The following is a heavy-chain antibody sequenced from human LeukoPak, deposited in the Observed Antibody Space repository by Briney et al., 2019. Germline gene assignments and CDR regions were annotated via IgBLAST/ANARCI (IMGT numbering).Heavy chain of an antibody. CDR2: IYTSGST. Sequence: PSETLSLTCTVSGGSISSGSYYWSWIRQRAGKGLEWIGRIYTSGSTNYNPSLKSRVTISVDTSKNQFSLKLSSVTAADTAVYYCAREGYGVYYYYYMDVWGKGTTVTVSS. V-gene: IGHV4-61*02. D-gene: IGHD4-17*01. CDR1: GGSISSGSYY. CDR3: AREGYGVYYYYYMDV. J-gene: IGHJ6*03.